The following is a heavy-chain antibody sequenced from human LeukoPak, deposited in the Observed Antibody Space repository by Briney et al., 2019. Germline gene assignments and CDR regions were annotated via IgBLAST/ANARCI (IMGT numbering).Heavy chain of an antibody. CDR1: GFTVSSNY. D-gene: IGHD3-10*01. Sequence: GGSLRLSCAASGFTVSSNYMSWVRQAPGKGLEWVSVIYSGGSTYYADSVKGRFTISRDNSKNTLYLQMNSLRAEDTAVYYCAKGGNRWFDAFDIWGQGTMVTVSS. CDR2: IYSGGST. CDR3: AKGGNRWFDAFDI. J-gene: IGHJ3*02. V-gene: IGHV3-53*01.